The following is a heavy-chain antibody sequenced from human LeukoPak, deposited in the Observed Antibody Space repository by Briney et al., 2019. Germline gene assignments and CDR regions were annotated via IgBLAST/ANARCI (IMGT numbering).Heavy chain of an antibody. CDR3: ARDYGGSSPFDY. J-gene: IGHJ4*02. Sequence: GGSLRLSCAASGFTFSSYEMHWVRQAPGKGLEWVSYISGTDSTIYYADSVKGRFTISRDNAKNSLYLQMNSLRAEDTAVYYCARDYGGSSPFDYWGQGTLVTVSS. CDR1: GFTFSSYE. D-gene: IGHD4-23*01. V-gene: IGHV3-48*03. CDR2: ISGTDSTI.